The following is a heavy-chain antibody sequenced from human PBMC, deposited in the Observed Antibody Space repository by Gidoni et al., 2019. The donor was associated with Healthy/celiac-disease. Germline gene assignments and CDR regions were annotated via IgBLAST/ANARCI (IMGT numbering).Heavy chain of an antibody. CDR1: GFTFSSYA. CDR2: ISGSGGST. CDR3: AKAQELLWFGEDKGPFDY. D-gene: IGHD3-10*01. Sequence: EVQLLESGGGLVQPGGSLRLSCAASGFTFSSYAMSWVRQAPGKGLEWVSAISGSGGSTYYADSVKGRFTISRDNSKNTLYLQMNSLRAEDTAVYYCAKAQELLWFGEDKGPFDYWGQGTLVTVSS. V-gene: IGHV3-23*01. J-gene: IGHJ4*02.